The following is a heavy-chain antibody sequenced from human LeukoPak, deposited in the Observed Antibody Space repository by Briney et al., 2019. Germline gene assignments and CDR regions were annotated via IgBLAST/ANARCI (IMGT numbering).Heavy chain of an antibody. J-gene: IGHJ6*03. CDR3: ARVGYGGNSLYYYYYYMDV. V-gene: IGHV3-74*01. D-gene: IGHD4-23*01. CDR2: INTDGSRT. Sequence: GGSLRLSCAASGFTFSSYWMHCVRHAPGKGQVWGTRINTDGSRTTYADSVKGRFTISRDNAKNTLYLQMNSLRAEDTAVYYCARVGYGGNSLYYYYYYMDVWGKGTTVTVSS. CDR1: GFTFSSYW.